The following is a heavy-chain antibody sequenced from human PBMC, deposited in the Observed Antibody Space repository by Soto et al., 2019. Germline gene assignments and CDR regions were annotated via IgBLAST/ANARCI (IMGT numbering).Heavy chain of an antibody. D-gene: IGHD2-15*01. CDR1: GFTFSSYW. CDR3: ARGRIFQ. V-gene: IGHV3-7*03. CDR2: IKQDGSEK. Sequence: EVQLVESGGGLVQPGGYLRLSCAASGFTFSSYWMSWVRQAPGKGLEGVANIKQDGSEKNYVDSVKGRFSRSQDNAKNSLSLQMNSLRAGDSAVYYCARGRIFQGGRGTLVTVSS. J-gene: IGHJ4*02.